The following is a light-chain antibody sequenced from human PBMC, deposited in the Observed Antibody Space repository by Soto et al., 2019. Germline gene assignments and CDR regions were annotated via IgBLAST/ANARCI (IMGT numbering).Light chain of an antibody. CDR3: HQYGSSPRT. Sequence: ENVLTQSPGTLSLSPGERATLSCRASQFVSNTYLAWYQQRPGQAPRLLISAASRRATGIPARFSGSGSGTHFALTIRRLEPEDFAVYFCHQYGSSPRTFGQGTKVEIK. CDR1: QFVSNTY. V-gene: IGKV3-20*01. J-gene: IGKJ1*01. CDR2: AAS.